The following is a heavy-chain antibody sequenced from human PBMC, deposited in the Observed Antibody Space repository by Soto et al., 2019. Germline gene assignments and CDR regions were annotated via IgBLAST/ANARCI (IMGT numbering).Heavy chain of an antibody. CDR1: GGSITSGGYY. D-gene: IGHD2-21*02. J-gene: IGHJ6*02. CDR2: IFYTGTT. CDR3: ARHGGSWSVVTATHRDYGMDV. Sequence: SETLSLTCTVSGGSITSGGYYWNWIRQHPGKGLEWIGYIFYTGTTRYNSALQSRVSISVDSTKNHFSLKLTSVTAADTAVYYCARHGGSWSVVTATHRDYGMDVWGQGTTVTVSS. V-gene: IGHV4-31*03.